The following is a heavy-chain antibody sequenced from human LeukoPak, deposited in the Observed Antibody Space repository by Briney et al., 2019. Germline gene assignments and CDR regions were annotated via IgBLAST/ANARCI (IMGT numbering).Heavy chain of an antibody. J-gene: IGHJ3*02. CDR2: IYSGGST. Sequence: GGSLRLSCAASGFTVSSNYMSWVRQAPGKGLEWVSVIYSGGSTYYADSVKGRFTISRDNSKNTLYLQMNSLRAEDTAVYYCAREKDRVLQDAFDIWGQGTMVTVSS. D-gene: IGHD3-10*01. CDR3: AREKDRVLQDAFDI. CDR1: GFTVSSNY. V-gene: IGHV3-53*01.